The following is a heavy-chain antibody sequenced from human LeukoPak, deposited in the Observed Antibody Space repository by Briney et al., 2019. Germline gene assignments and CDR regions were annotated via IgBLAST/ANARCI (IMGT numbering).Heavy chain of an antibody. V-gene: IGHV1-46*01. D-gene: IGHD3-3*01. CDR1: GYSFTNYY. CDR2: INPSGGST. Sequence: ASVKVSCKAPGYSFTNYYMHWVRQAPGQGLEWMGIINPSGGSTSYAQKFQGRVTMTRDTSTSTVYMELSSLRSEDTAVYYCARVGIGDFWSGSHFDYWGQGTLVTVSS. CDR3: ARVGIGDFWSGSHFDY. J-gene: IGHJ4*02.